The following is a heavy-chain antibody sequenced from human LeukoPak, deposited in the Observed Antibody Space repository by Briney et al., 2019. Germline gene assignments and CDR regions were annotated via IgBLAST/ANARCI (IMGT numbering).Heavy chain of an antibody. V-gene: IGHV3-21*01. CDR1: GFTFSSYS. CDR3: AREGLRYFDWSPYYFDY. CDR2: ISSSSSYI. D-gene: IGHD3-9*01. Sequence: GGYLRLSCAASGFTFSSYSMNWVRQAPGKGLEWVASISSSSSYIYYADSVKGRFTISRDNAKNSLYLQMNSLRAEDTAVYYCAREGLRYFDWSPYYFDYWGQGTLVTVSS. J-gene: IGHJ4*02.